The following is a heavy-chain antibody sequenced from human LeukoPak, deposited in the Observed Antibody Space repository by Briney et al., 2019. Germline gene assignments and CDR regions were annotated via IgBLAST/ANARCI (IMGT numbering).Heavy chain of an antibody. J-gene: IGHJ4*02. CDR2: ISGSGGST. D-gene: IGHD6-13*01. CDR3: AKLTERYSSSWPLDY. V-gene: IGHV3-23*01. CDR1: GFTFSNAW. Sequence: GGSLRLSCAASGFTFSNAWMSWVRQAPGKGLEWVSAISGSGGSTYYADSVKGRFTISRDNSKNTLYLQMNSLRAEDTAVYYCAKLTERYSSSWPLDYWGQGTLVTVSS.